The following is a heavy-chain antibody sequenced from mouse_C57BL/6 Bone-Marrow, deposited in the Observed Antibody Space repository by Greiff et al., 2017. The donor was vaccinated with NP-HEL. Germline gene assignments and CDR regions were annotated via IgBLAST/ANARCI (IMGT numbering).Heavy chain of an antibody. CDR1: GYTFTSDC. Sequence: QVQLQQSGAELARPGASVKLSCTASGYTFTSDCISWVKQRTGQGLVWIGEFYPRSGNTYYNEKFKGKATLTPDKSSSTAYMEIRSLTSEDSVVYVCARRGENYYGGSVYFDYWGQGTTLTVSS. V-gene: IGHV1-81*01. CDR3: ARRGENYYGGSVYFDY. J-gene: IGHJ2*01. CDR2: FYPRSGNT. D-gene: IGHD1-1*01.